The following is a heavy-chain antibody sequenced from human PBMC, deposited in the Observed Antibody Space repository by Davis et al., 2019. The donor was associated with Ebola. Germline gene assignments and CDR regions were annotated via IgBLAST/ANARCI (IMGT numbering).Heavy chain of an antibody. Sequence: GGSLRLSCAASGFIFSTYWMNWVRQAPGKGLEWVAVISYDGSNKYYADSVKGRFTISRDNSKNTLYLQMNSLRAEDTAVYYCAKLELRGYWGQGTLVTVSS. CDR3: AKLELRGY. CDR2: ISYDGSNK. J-gene: IGHJ4*02. CDR1: GFIFSTYW. D-gene: IGHD1-7*01. V-gene: IGHV3-30*18.